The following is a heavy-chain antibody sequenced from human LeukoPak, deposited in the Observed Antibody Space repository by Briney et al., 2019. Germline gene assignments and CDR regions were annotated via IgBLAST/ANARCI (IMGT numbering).Heavy chain of an antibody. V-gene: IGHV3-30*02. D-gene: IGHD5-18*01. CDR2: IGYDGTNK. J-gene: IGHJ6*03. CDR1: GFTFSNYG. CDR3: ARATAYYMDV. Sequence: GGSLRLSCAAYGFTFSNYGMHWVRQAPGKGLEWVAFIGYDGTNKYYADSVKGRFTISRDNSKNTVYLQMNSLRAEDTAVYYCARATAYYMDVWGKGTTVTVSS.